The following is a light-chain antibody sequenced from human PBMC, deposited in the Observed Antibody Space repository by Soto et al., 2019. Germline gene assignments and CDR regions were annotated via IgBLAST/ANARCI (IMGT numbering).Light chain of an antibody. CDR3: QQYNNWPPLT. CDR1: QSVSSN. V-gene: IGKV3-15*01. Sequence: EIVMTQSPANLSVSPGERATLSCRASQSVSSNLAWYQQKPGQAPRLLIYGASTRATGIPARFSGSGSGTEVTLTISSLQSEDVAVYYCQQYNNWPPLTFGGGTKVEIK. J-gene: IGKJ4*01. CDR2: GAS.